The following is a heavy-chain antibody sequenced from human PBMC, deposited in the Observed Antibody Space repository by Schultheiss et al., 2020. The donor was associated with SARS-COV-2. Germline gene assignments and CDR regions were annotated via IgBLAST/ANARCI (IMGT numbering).Heavy chain of an antibody. Sequence: GGSLRLSCKASGYTFTSYGISWVRQAPGQGLEWMGWINPNSGGTNYAQKFQGRVTMTRDTSISTAYMELSRLRSDDTAVYYCAREGTVNEDNPYGMDVWGQGTTVTVSS. D-gene: IGHD4-17*01. J-gene: IGHJ6*02. CDR1: GYTFTSYG. CDR3: AREGTVNEDNPYGMDV. CDR2: INPNSGGT. V-gene: IGHV1-2*02.